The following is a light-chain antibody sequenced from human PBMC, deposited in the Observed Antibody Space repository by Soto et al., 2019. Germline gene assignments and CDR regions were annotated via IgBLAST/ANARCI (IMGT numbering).Light chain of an antibody. J-gene: IGKJ1*01. V-gene: IGKV3-11*01. CDR1: QSVSSY. CDR2: DAS. CDR3: QQYISYCT. Sequence: TTMSLSLGERATVSFRASQSVSSYLAWYQQKLGQAPRLLIYDASNRATGIPARFSGSGSGTEFTLTISSLQPDDFAAYYCQQYISYCTFGQRSIVAIK.